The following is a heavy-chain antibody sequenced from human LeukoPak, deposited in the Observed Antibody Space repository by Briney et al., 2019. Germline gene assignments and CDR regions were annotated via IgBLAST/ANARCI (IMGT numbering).Heavy chain of an antibody. Sequence: PGGSLRLSCAASGFTISNTWMSWVRQAPGKGLEWVGRIKRKTDGGTTDYTAPVKGRFTISRDDSENTLYPQMNSLKTEDTAVYYCVGSFLGYWGQGTLVTVSS. J-gene: IGHJ4*02. CDR3: VGSFLGY. V-gene: IGHV3-15*01. D-gene: IGHD1-26*01. CDR1: GFTISNTW. CDR2: IKRKTDGGTT.